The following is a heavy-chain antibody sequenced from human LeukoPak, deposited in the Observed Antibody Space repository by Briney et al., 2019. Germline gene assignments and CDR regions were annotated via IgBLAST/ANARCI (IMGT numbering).Heavy chain of an antibody. D-gene: IGHD3-3*01. CDR3: AREAADGGVVTRATFDI. Sequence: PGGPLRLSCAASGFTFDDYGMIWVRQAPGKGLEWVYGINWNGGNTGYADSVKGRFTISRDNAKNSLYLQMNSLRAEDTALYYCAREAADGGVVTRATFDIWGQGTMVTVSS. J-gene: IGHJ3*02. CDR2: INWNGGNT. CDR1: GFTFDDYG. V-gene: IGHV3-20*04.